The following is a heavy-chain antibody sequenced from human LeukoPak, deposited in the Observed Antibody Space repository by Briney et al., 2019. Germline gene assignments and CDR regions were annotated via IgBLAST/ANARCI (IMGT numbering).Heavy chain of an antibody. CDR3: PTVGRAARPGY. J-gene: IGHJ4*02. Sequence: PGGSLRLSCAASRFTFSSYEMNWVRQAPAKGQDWFSYISYSGSPIYYADSVKGRFTIPRDNAKNSLYLQMNSLRAEDTAVYYCPTVGRAARPGYWGQGTLVTVSS. V-gene: IGHV3-48*03. D-gene: IGHD6-6*01. CDR1: RFTFSSYE. CDR2: ISYSGSPI.